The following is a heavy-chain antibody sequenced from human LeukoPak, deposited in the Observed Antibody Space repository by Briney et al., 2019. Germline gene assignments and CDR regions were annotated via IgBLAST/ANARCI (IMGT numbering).Heavy chain of an antibody. V-gene: IGHV4-38-2*01. D-gene: IGHD6-13*01. CDR2: IYHSGST. J-gene: IGHJ4*02. Sequence: SETLSLTCAVSGYSISSGYYWGWIRQPPGKGLKWIGSIYHSGSTYYNPSLKSRVTISVDTSKNQFSLKLSSVTAADTAVYYCARAYSSSWIDYWGQGTLVTVSS. CDR1: GYSISSGYY. CDR3: ARAYSSSWIDY.